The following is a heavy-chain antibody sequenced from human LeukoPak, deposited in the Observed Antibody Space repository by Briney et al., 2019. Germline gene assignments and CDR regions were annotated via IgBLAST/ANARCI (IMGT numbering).Heavy chain of an antibody. CDR2: IIPIFGTA. V-gene: IGHV1-69*13. CDR1: GGTFSSYA. J-gene: IGHJ4*02. CDR3: VGGAGCSGGGCYYPTFYFDE. Sequence: ASVKVSCKASGGTFSSYAISWVRQAPGQGLEWMGGIIPIFGTANYAQKFQGRVTITADESTSTAYMELSSLRSEDTAVYYCVGGAGCSGGGCYYPTFYFDEWGQGTLVAVSS. D-gene: IGHD2-15*01.